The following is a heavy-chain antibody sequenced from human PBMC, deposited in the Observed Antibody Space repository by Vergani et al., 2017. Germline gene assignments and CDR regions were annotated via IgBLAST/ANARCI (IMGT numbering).Heavy chain of an antibody. Sequence: EVQLLESGGGLVQPGGSLRLSCAASGFTFSSYAMSWVRQAPGKGLEWVSAISGSGGSTYYADSVKGRFTISRDNSKNTLYLQMNSLRAEDTAVYYCAKGILRYFDWLSPLVAFDIWGQGTMVTVSS. V-gene: IGHV3-23*01. CDR3: AKGILRYFDWLSPLVAFDI. J-gene: IGHJ3*02. CDR2: ISGSGGST. D-gene: IGHD3-9*01. CDR1: GFTFSSYA.